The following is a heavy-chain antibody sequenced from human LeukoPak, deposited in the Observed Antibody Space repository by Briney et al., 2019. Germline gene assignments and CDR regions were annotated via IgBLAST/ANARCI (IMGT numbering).Heavy chain of an antibody. Sequence: SETLSLTCTVSRGSISGYSWSWIRQSPGGGLEWIGYIYYSGDTAYNPSLRSRVTFSVDTSKNQFSLQLRSVITADTAVYYCVRGPYGASISKWFDPWGQGTQVIVSP. CDR2: IYYSGDT. D-gene: IGHD4/OR15-4a*01. J-gene: IGHJ5*02. CDR1: RGSISGYS. V-gene: IGHV4-59*01. CDR3: VRGPYGASISKWFDP.